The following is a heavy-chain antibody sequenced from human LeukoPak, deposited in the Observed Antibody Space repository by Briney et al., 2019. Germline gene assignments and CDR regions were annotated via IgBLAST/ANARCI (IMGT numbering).Heavy chain of an antibody. V-gene: IGHV3-53*01. CDR2: IYSGGST. D-gene: IGHD6-13*01. J-gene: IGHJ6*03. CDR1: GFTVSSNY. Sequence: GGSLRLSCAASGFTVSSNYMSWVRRAPGKGLEWVSVIYSGGSTYYADSVKGRFTISRDNSKNTLYLQMNSLRAEDTAVYYCARSLAAAGPYYYYYYMDVWGKGTTVTVSS. CDR3: ARSLAAAGPYYYYYYMDV.